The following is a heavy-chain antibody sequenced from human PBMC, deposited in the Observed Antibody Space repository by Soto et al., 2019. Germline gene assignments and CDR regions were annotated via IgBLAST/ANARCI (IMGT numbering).Heavy chain of an antibody. CDR3: AKGRYDFWSGYYGYYYYDMDV. D-gene: IGHD3-3*01. J-gene: IGHJ6*02. CDR2: ISGTGGST. V-gene: IGHV3-23*01. CDR1: GFTFSSYA. Sequence: GGSLRLSCAASGFTFSSYAMTWVRQAPGKGLEWVSAISGTGGSTYYADSVKGRFTISRDNSKNTLYLQMNSLRAEDTAVYYCAKGRYDFWSGYYGYYYYDMDVWGQGTAVTV.